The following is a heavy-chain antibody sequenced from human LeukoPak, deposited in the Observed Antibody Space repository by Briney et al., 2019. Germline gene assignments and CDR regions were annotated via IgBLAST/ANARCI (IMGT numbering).Heavy chain of an antibody. J-gene: IGHJ4*02. D-gene: IGHD2-21*01. Sequence: GGSLRLSCAASGFTFSDYAMHWVRQAPGKGLEYVSVISSNGGSTCYADSVKGRFTISRDNSKNTLYLQMGSLRAEDMAVYYCARGRIPVVPHFDYWGQGTLVTVSS. V-gene: IGHV3-64*02. CDR3: ARGRIPVVPHFDY. CDR2: ISSNGGST. CDR1: GFTFSDYA.